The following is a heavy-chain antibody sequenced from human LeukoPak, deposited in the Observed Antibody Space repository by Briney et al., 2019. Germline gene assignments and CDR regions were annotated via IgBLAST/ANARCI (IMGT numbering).Heavy chain of an antibody. V-gene: IGHV4-39*07. D-gene: IGHD3-10*01. CDR3: ARGPAMVRGVLIPYGVDV. CDR1: GGSISSSSYY. J-gene: IGHJ6*02. CDR2: IYYSGST. Sequence: SETLSLTCTVSGGSISSSSYYWGWIRQPPGKGLEWIGSIYYSGSTYYSPSLKSRVTVSVDTSKNQFSLNLSSVTAADTAVYFCARGPAMVRGVLIPYGVDVWGQGTTVTVSS.